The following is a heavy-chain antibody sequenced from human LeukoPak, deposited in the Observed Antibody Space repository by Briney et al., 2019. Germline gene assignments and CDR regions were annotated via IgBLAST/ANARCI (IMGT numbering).Heavy chain of an antibody. J-gene: IGHJ4*02. Sequence: ASVKVSCKASGYTFTDSLIHWVRQAPGQGLEWMGWINPNSGDTNYAEKFQDRVTMTRDASITTVYLDLSRLRSDDTTIYYCARDLGNYYGSGSYYPFFDTWGQGTLVTVSS. CDR1: GYTFTDSL. D-gene: IGHD3-10*01. V-gene: IGHV1-2*02. CDR3: ARDLGNYYGSGSYYPFFDT. CDR2: INPNSGDT.